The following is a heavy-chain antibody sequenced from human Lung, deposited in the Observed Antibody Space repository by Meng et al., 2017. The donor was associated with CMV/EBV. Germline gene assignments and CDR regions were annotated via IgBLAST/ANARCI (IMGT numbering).Heavy chain of an antibody. V-gene: IGHV3-11*04. CDR3: VKGWQQLGDS. Sequence: GESLKISCAASGFTFSDYYMSWIRQAPGKGLEWVSYISSSGSTIYYADSVKGRFTISRDNAKNSLYLQMNSLRAEDTAVYYCVKGWQQLGDSWGQGTLVTVSS. CDR1: GFTFSDYY. CDR2: ISSSGSTI. D-gene: IGHD4-23*01. J-gene: IGHJ4*02.